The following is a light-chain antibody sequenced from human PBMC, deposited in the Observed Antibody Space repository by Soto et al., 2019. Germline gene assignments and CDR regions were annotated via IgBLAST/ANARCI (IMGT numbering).Light chain of an antibody. CDR1: QSVGSNF. V-gene: IGKV3-20*01. J-gene: IGKJ2*01. CDR3: QQYGSSYT. CDR2: AAT. Sequence: EVVLTQSPGTLSLSPGERATLSCRASQSVGSNFVAWYQQKTGQPPSLLIYAATARATGVPDRFSGSGSGTDFTPTISSLEPEDSAVYFCQQYGSSYTFGQGTRLELK.